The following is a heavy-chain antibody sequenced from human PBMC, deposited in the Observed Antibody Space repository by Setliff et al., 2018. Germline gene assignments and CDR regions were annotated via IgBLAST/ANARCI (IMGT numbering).Heavy chain of an antibody. V-gene: IGHV2-26*03. CDR2: IFSMDQK. J-gene: IGHJ6*04. CDR1: GFSLSDGRVG. CDR3: ARIGTSSVLYGMDV. Sequence: SGPTLVNPTETLTLTCTISGFSLSDGRVGVTWIRQPPGKALEWLATIFSMDQKSYSTSLESRLLISKDTSATQVVLMMTNMNPADTGTYYCARIGTSSVLYGMDVWGQRDHGHRLL. D-gene: IGHD3-22*01.